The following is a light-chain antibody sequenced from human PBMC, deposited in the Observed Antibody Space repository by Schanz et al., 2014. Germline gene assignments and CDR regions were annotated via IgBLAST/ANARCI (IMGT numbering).Light chain of an antibody. CDR1: QSVISSY. Sequence: EIVLTQSPGTLSLSPGERATLSCRAGQSVISSYLAWYQQKPGRAPRLLIYGASSRAAGIPDRFRGSGSGTDFTLTISRLEPEDFAVYYCHQYINSPFTFGPGTKLDLK. V-gene: IGKV3-20*01. CDR3: HQYINSPFT. CDR2: GAS. J-gene: IGKJ3*01.